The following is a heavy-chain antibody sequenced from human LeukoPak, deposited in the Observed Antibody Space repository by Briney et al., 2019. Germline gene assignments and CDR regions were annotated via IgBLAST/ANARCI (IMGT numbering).Heavy chain of an antibody. J-gene: IGHJ3*02. Sequence: GGSLRLSCAASGFTFSSYGMHWVRQAPGKGLEWVAFIRYDGSNKYYADSVKGRFTISRDNSKNTLYLQMNSLRAEDTAVYYCAKGYSSGWFGAFDIWGQGTMVTVSS. V-gene: IGHV3-30*02. CDR3: AKGYSSGWFGAFDI. D-gene: IGHD6-19*01. CDR1: GFTFSSYG. CDR2: IRYDGSNK.